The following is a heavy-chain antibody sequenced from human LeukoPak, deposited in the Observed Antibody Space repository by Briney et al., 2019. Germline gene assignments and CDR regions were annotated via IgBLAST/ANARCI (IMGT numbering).Heavy chain of an antibody. J-gene: IGHJ1*01. V-gene: IGHV4-39*07. CDR1: GGSISSSTYS. CDR3: ARVGCPGGSCYSPTKRRYFQH. CDR2: NSYSGCT. Sequence: PSETLSLTCTVSGGSISSSTYSWDWIRQPPGKGLEWIGSNSYSGCTYYNPSLKSRVTITVDTSKNQFSLKLSSVTAADTAVFYCARVGCPGGSCYSPTKRRYFQHWGQGTLVTVSA. D-gene: IGHD2-15*01.